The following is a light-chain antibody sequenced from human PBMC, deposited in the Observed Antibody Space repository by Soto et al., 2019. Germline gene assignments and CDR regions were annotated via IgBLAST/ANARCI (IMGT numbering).Light chain of an antibody. J-gene: IGKJ5*01. CDR3: QHCDSLPLT. Sequence: DIQMTQSPSSLSASVGDRVTISCQASQDISNSLNWYQQKPGKAPKPLIYDASNLETGVPSRFSGSGSGTDFTFTISSLQPEDIATYYCQHCDSLPLTFGQGTRLEIK. CDR2: DAS. V-gene: IGKV1-33*01. CDR1: QDISNS.